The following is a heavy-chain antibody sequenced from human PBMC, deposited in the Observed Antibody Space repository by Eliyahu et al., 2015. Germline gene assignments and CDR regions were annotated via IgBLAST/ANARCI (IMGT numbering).Heavy chain of an antibody. CDR3: ARSSDPYCSGGSCRLGY. V-gene: IGHV3-30*03. J-gene: IGHJ4*02. CDR2: LSHDATTK. CDR1: GFXFSXXG. D-gene: IGHD2-15*01. Sequence: QVQLVESGGGVVQPGRSLRLXCAXSGFXFSXXGMHWVRQVPGKGLEWVAVLSHDATTKNYADSVRGRFTISRDNSKNTLYLQMNNLRAEDTAVYYCARSSDPYCSGGSCRLGYWGQGTLVSVSS.